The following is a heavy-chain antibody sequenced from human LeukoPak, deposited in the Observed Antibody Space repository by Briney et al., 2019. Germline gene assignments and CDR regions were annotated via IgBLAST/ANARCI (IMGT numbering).Heavy chain of an antibody. Sequence: PSETLSLTCAVYGGSFSGYYWSWIRQPPGKGLEWIGEINHSGSTNYNPSLKSRVTISVDTSKNQFSLKLSSLTAADTAVYYCARGSSSWLPRGRPRPFDPWGQGTLVTVSS. J-gene: IGHJ5*02. D-gene: IGHD6-13*01. CDR1: GGSFSGYY. CDR2: INHSGST. V-gene: IGHV4-34*01. CDR3: ARGSSSWLPRGRPRPFDP.